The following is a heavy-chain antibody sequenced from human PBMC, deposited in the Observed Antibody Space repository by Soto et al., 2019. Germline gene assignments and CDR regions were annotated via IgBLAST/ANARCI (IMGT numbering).Heavy chain of an antibody. CDR3: ASALMTAYAFDI. Sequence: SETLSLTCAVYGGSFSGYYWSWIRQPPGKGLEWIGEINHSGSTSYNPSLKSRVTISVDTSKNQFSLKLSSVTAADTAVYYCASALMTAYAFDIWGQGTMVTVS. D-gene: IGHD2-21*02. V-gene: IGHV4-34*01. CDR1: GGSFSGYY. J-gene: IGHJ3*02. CDR2: INHSGST.